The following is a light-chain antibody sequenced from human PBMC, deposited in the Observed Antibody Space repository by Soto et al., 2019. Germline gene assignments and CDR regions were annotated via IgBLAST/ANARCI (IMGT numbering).Light chain of an antibody. V-gene: IGLV1-44*01. Sequence: QSALAQPPSASGTPGQRVTISCSGSNSNIGRNDVTWYQQVPGTAPQCLIYSNDQRPSGVPDRISGSRPGTSASLAISGLQSGDEAEYYCAAWDDTLRARVFGGGTKVTVL. CDR1: NSNIGRND. CDR2: SND. J-gene: IGLJ2*01. CDR3: AAWDDTLRARV.